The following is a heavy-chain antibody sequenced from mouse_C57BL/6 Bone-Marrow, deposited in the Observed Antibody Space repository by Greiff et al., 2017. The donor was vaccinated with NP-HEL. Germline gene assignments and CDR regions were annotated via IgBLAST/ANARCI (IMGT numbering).Heavy chain of an antibody. CDR3: TAVSTTVVARWYFDV. Sequence: DVQLVESGGGLVQPGGSMKLSCVASGFTFSNYWMNWVRQSPEKGLEWVAQIRLKSDNYATHYAESVKGRFTISRDDSKRSVYLQMNNLRAEDTGIYYCTAVSTTVVARWYFDVWGTGTTVTVSS. J-gene: IGHJ1*03. V-gene: IGHV6-3*01. CDR2: IRLKSDNYAT. D-gene: IGHD1-1*01. CDR1: GFTFSNYW.